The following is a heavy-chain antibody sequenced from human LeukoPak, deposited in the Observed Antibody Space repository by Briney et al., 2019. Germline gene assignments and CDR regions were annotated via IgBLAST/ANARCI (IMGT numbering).Heavy chain of an antibody. V-gene: IGHV3-64*01. J-gene: IGHJ4*02. CDR3: ARAYFDWSYYFDY. CDR2: ISSNGGST. D-gene: IGHD3-9*01. CDR1: GFTFSFYA. Sequence: GGSLRLSCAASGFTFSFYAMHWVRQAPGKGLEYVSAISSNGGSTYYANSVKGRFTISRDNSKNTLYLQMGSLRAEDMAVYYCARAYFDWSYYFDYWGQGTLVTVSS.